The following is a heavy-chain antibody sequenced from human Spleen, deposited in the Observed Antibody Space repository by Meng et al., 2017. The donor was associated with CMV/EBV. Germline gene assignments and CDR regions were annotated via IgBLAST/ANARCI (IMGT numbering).Heavy chain of an antibody. V-gene: IGHV3-30-3*01. CDR3: ARDRTVVPAAAFDY. CDR2: ISYDGSNK. Sequence: GESLKISCAASRFTFSNYWMSWVRQAPGKGLEWVAVISYDGSNKYYADSVKGRFTISRDNSKNTLYLQMNSLRAEDTAVYYCARDRTVVPAAAFDYWGQGTPVTVS. D-gene: IGHD2-2*01. J-gene: IGHJ4*02. CDR1: RFTFSNYW.